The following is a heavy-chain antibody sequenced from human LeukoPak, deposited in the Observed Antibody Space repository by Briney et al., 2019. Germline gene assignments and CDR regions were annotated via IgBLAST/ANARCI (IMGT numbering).Heavy chain of an antibody. CDR3: ARASSGGFMTFFDY. CDR2: ISGSGGST. V-gene: IGHV3-23*01. D-gene: IGHD2-8*02. J-gene: IGHJ4*02. CDR1: GFTFSSYA. Sequence: GGSLRLSCAASGFTFSSYAMSWVRQAPGRGLEWVSAISGSGGSTYYADSVKGRFTISRDNSKNTLYLQMNSLRAEDTAVYYCARASSGGFMTFFDYWGQGTLVTVSS.